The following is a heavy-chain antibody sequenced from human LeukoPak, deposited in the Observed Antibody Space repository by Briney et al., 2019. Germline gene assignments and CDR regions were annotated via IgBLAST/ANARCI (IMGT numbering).Heavy chain of an antibody. J-gene: IGHJ4*02. D-gene: IGHD2-8*02. CDR1: GFTFDVYA. V-gene: IGHV3-43*02. CDR3: AKAGGTGSYSDY. Sequence: GRSLRLSCAASGFTFDVYAMHWVRQPPGKCLEWVSLITGDGGSTYYADSVKGRFTISRDNSKTSMYVQMKSLRTEDDALYYCAKAGGTGSYSDYWGQGTLVTVSS. CDR2: ITGDGGST.